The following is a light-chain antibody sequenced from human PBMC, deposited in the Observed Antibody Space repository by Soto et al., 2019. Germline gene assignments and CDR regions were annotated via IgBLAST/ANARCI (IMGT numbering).Light chain of an antibody. J-gene: IGKJ4*01. Sequence: DLVMTQSPLSLPVTPGEPASISCRSSQSLLHSNGYNYLDWYLQKPGQSPQLLIYLGSNRASGVPDRFSGSGSGTDFTLKISRVEAEDVGVYYCRQALHPPLLPFGGGTQVEIK. CDR3: RQALHPPLLP. CDR1: QSLLHSNGYNY. CDR2: LGS. V-gene: IGKV2-28*01.